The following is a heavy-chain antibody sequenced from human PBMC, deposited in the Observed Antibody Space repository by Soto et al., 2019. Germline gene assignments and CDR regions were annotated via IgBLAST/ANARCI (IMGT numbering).Heavy chain of an antibody. CDR1: GSSISGFY. Sequence: PSETLSLTCTVSGSSISGFYWSWVRQPPGRGLEWIGYVYYSGTHNYNPSLKSRLTISIDTSKNQFSLKLSSVTAADTAVYYCARVQMATLYFDSWGQGTLVTSPQ. J-gene: IGHJ4*02. V-gene: IGHV4-59*01. CDR2: VYYSGTH. CDR3: ARVQMATLYFDS. D-gene: IGHD5-12*01.